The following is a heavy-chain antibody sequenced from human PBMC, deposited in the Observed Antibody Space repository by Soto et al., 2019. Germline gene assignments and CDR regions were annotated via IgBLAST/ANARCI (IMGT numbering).Heavy chain of an antibody. CDR2: IYHTGST. CDR3: SRLRDTYFFDS. D-gene: IGHD3-10*01. J-gene: IGHJ4*02. V-gene: IGHV4-31*03. CDR1: GDSMTTIGSY. Sequence: QVHLQESGPGLVKPSQTLSLTCSVSGDSMTTIGSYWSWVRQHPGKGLEWIGYIYHTGSTYYNPSRKSRVTIALETSKQQFSLNLTSVTAADTAVYYCSRLRDTYFFDSWGQGALVTVSS.